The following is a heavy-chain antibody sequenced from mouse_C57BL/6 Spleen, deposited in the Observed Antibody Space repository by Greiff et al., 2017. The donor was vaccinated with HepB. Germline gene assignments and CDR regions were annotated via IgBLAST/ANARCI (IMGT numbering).Heavy chain of an antibody. CDR3: ARNNYGNYYAMDY. J-gene: IGHJ4*01. CDR1: GYSITSGYY. Sequence: EVQLVESGPGLVKPSQSLSLTCSVTGYSITSGYYWNWIRQFPGNKLEWMGYISYDGSNNYNPSLKNRISITRDTSKNQFFLKLNSVTTEDTATYYCARNNYGNYYAMDYWGQGTSVTVSS. V-gene: IGHV3-6*01. D-gene: IGHD1-1*01. CDR2: ISYDGSN.